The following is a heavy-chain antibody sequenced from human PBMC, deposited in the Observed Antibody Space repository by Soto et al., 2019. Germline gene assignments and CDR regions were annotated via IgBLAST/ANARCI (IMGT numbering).Heavy chain of an antibody. Sequence: QVQLVQSGAEVKKPGSSVKVSCKASGGTFNSYTITWVRQAPGQGLEWMGGITPIFGRTNYAQKFQDRVTITADESTNTAYMELRDLTSDDTAVYYCARVPGIVLVPTQHPLGASFDLWGEGALVTVSS. CDR2: ITPIFGRT. D-gene: IGHD2-8*02. CDR1: GGTFNSYT. V-gene: IGHV1-69*01. J-gene: IGHJ5*02. CDR3: ARVPGIVLVPTQHPLGASFDL.